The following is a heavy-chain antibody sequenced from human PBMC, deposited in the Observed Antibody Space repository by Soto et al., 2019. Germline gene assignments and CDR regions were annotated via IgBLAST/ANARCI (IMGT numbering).Heavy chain of an antibody. CDR3: ARGPDGYSSDWYNWFDP. CDR1: GGSISRGDYY. V-gene: IGHV4-30-4*01. D-gene: IGHD6-13*01. J-gene: IGHJ5*02. Sequence: PSETLSLTCTVSGGSISRGDYYWSWIRQPPGKGLEWIGYIYYSGSAYYNPSLKSRVTISVDTSKNQFSLKLRSVTAADTAVYYCARGPDGYSSDWYNWFDPRGQGTLVTVSS. CDR2: IYYSGSA.